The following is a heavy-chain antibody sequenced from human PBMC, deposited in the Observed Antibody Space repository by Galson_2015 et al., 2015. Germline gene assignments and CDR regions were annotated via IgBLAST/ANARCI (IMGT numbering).Heavy chain of an antibody. CDR2: IYWNDDK. V-gene: IGHV2-5*01. Sequence: PALVKPTQTLTLTCTFSGFSLSTSGVGVAWIRQPPGKALEWLSLIYWNDDKRYSPSLRSRLTITKDTSKNQVVLTMTNMDPVDTAPYFCAMFRGQLGGGAAAPPPPFDYWGQGTLVTVSS. CDR3: AMFRGQLGGGAAAPPPPFDY. D-gene: IGHD2-15*01. CDR1: GFSLSTSGVG. J-gene: IGHJ4*02.